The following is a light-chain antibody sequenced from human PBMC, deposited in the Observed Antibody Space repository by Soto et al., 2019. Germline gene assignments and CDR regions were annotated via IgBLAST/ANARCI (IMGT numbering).Light chain of an antibody. J-gene: IGKJ5*01. V-gene: IGKV1-39*01. CDR1: QTISCY. CDR3: QHTYSYPIT. CDR2: DAS. Sequence: IRMTQSPSSLSASVGDRVTITCRASQTISCYVNWYQQKPGIAPSLLIYDASNLQSGAPLRFSVSGSETDFTLTISSLQPEDFSTYFCQHTYSYPITFGQGTRLDMK.